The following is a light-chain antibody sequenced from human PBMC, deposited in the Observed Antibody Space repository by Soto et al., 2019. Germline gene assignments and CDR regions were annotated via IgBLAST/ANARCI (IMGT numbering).Light chain of an antibody. CDR1: SSNIGNNY. CDR2: ENN. CDR3: GTWDSSLSVWV. Sequence: QSALTQPPSVSAAPGQKVTISCSGSSSNIGNNYVSWYQQLPGTAPKLLIYENNKRPSGIPDRFSGSKSGTSATLGITGLQTGDEADYYCGTWDSSLSVWVFGGGTKVTVL. J-gene: IGLJ3*02. V-gene: IGLV1-51*02.